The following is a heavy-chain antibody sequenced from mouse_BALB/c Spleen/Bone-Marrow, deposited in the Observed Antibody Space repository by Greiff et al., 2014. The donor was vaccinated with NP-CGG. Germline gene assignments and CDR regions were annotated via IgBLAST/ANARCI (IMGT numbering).Heavy chain of an antibody. CDR1: GFNIKDTY. Sequence: DVQLQESGAELVKPGASVKLSCTASGFNIKDTYMHWVKQRPEQGLEWIGRIDPANGNTKYDPKFQGKATITANTSSNTAYLQLSSLTSEDTAVYYCARYGNCCYAMDYWGQGTSVTVSS. J-gene: IGHJ4*01. D-gene: IGHD2-1*01. V-gene: IGHV14-3*02. CDR3: ARYGNCCYAMDY. CDR2: IDPANGNT.